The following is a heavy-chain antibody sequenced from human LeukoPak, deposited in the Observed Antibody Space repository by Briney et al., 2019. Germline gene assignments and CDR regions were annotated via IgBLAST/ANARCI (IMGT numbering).Heavy chain of an antibody. V-gene: IGHV3-7*03. CDR1: GFTFSSYW. CDR2: IKQDGSEK. CDR3: AKSLGEGAAADLEDY. D-gene: IGHD6-13*01. J-gene: IGHJ4*02. Sequence: QPGGSLRLSCAASGFTFSSYWMSWVRQAPGKGLEWVANIKQDGSEKYYVDSVKGRFTISRDNSKNTLYLQMNSLRAEDTAVYYCAKSLGEGAAADLEDYWGQGTLVTVSS.